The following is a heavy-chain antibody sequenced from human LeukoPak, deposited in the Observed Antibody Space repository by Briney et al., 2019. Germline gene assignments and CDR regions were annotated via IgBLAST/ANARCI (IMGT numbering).Heavy chain of an antibody. CDR2: IYPGDSDT. J-gene: IGHJ4*02. V-gene: IGHV5-51*01. D-gene: IGHD2-15*01. Sequence: GESLKISCKGSGYNFTSYWIGWVRQMPGKGLEWMGIIYPGDSDTRYSPSFQGQVTISADKSISTAYLQWSSLKASDTAMYYCARPGYCSGGSCPFDYWGQGTLVTVSS. CDR1: GYNFTSYW. CDR3: ARPGYCSGGSCPFDY.